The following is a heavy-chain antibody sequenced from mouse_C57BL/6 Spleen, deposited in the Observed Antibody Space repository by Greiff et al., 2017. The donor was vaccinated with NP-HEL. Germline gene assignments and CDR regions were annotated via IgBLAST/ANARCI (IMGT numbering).Heavy chain of an antibody. Sequence: QVQLKESGPGLVAPSQSLSITCTVSGFSLTSYAISWVRQPPGKGLEWLGVIWTGGGTNYNSALKSRLSISKDNSKSQVFLKMNSLQTDDTARYDCASPGAYYYGSSYVSFAYWGQGTLVTVSA. CDR2: IWTGGGT. CDR1: GFSLTSYA. V-gene: IGHV2-9-1*01. J-gene: IGHJ3*01. D-gene: IGHD1-1*01. CDR3: ASPGAYYYGSSYVSFAY.